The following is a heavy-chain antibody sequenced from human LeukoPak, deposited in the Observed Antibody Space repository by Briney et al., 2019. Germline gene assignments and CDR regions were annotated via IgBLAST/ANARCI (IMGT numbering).Heavy chain of an antibody. CDR3: ARRGGDGYTNFDY. CDR1: GYSFTSYW. CDR2: IYPGDSDT. J-gene: IGHJ4*02. D-gene: IGHD5-24*01. Sequence: AESLKISCKGSGYSFTSYWIGWVRQMPGKGLAWMGIIYPGDSDTGYCLSCQCQVTISAEKSLSTASLQWSSLKASDTAMYYCARRGGDGYTNFDYWVQGTLVTVSS. V-gene: IGHV5-51*01.